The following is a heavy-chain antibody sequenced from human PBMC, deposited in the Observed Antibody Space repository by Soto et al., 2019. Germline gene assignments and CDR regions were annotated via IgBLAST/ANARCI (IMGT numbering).Heavy chain of an antibody. CDR3: AKVLYASESFDSEEAPYGMDV. V-gene: IGHV3-33*06. D-gene: IGHD3-10*01. Sequence: QVQLVESGGGVVHPGRSLRLSCAASGFPFSRYDMHWVRQAPGKGLEWVAVLWFDGSNEYYADSVQGRFTISRDNSKNTLYLQMESLRAEDTAVYYCAKVLYASESFDSEEAPYGMDVWGQGTTVTVSS. J-gene: IGHJ6*02. CDR1: GFPFSRYD. CDR2: LWFDGSNE.